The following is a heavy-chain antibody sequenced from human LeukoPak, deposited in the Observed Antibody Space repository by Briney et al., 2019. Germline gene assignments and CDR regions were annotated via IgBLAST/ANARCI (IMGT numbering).Heavy chain of an antibody. CDR1: GGSISSGSYY. CDR2: IYTSGST. D-gene: IGHD3-10*01. V-gene: IGHV4-61*02. Sequence: SETLSLTCTVSGGSISSGSYYWSWIRQPAGKGLEWIGRIYTSGSTNYNPSLKSRVTISVDTSKNQFSLKLSSVTAADTAVYYCARAPSFMVRGITFDYWGQGTLVTVSS. CDR3: ARAPSFMVRGITFDY. J-gene: IGHJ4*02.